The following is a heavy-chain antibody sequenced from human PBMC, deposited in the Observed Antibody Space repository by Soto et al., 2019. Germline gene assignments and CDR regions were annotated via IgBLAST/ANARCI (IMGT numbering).Heavy chain of an antibody. CDR1: GGTFSSYA. CDR2: IIPIFGTA. J-gene: IGHJ5*02. Sequence: AASVKVSCKASGGTFSSYAISWVRHAPGQGLEWMGGIIPIFGTANYAQKFQGRVTITADKSTSTAYMELSSLRSEDTAVYYCARDRCVSSGCPSGNNWFDPWGQGTLVTVSS. V-gene: IGHV1-69*06. D-gene: IGHD6-19*01. CDR3: ARDRCVSSGCPSGNNWFDP.